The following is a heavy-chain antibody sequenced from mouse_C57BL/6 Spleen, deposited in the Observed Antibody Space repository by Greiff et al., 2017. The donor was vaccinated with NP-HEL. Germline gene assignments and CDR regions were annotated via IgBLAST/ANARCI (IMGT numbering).Heavy chain of an antibody. Sequence: QVQLQQSGAELVRPGASVTLSCKASGYTFTDYEMHWVKQTPVHGLEWIGAIDPETGGTAYNQKFKGKAILTADKSSSTAYMELRSLTSEDSAVYYCTSGRKNAMDYWGQGTSVTVSS. V-gene: IGHV1-15*01. D-gene: IGHD1-1*01. CDR1: GYTFTDYE. J-gene: IGHJ4*01. CDR2: IDPETGGT. CDR3: TSGRKNAMDY.